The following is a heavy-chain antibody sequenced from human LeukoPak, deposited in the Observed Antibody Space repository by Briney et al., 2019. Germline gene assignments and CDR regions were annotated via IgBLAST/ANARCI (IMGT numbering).Heavy chain of an antibody. CDR3: ARVGMYGYCTGGSCRSPFDG. J-gene: IGHJ4*02. CDR2: IYTSGST. D-gene: IGHD2-15*01. V-gene: IGHV4-61*02. CDR1: GGSISSGSYY. Sequence: SETLSLTCTVSGGSISSGSYYWSWIRQPAGKGLEWIGRIYTSGSTNYNPSLKSRVTISVDTSKNQFSLKLSSVTAADTAVYYCARVGMYGYCTGGSCRSPFDGWGQGTLVTVSS.